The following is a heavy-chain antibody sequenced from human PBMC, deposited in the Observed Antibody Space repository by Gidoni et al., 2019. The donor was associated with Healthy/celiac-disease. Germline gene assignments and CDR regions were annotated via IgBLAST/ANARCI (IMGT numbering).Heavy chain of an antibody. CDR2: IFCSGST. J-gene: IGHJ4*02. V-gene: IGHV4-31*03. Sequence: VQLHESGPGLVKPSQTLSLTCTVSGAPISSGGYYWSVIRQHRGKGLEWIGYIFCSGSTYYNPSLKSRVTISVDTSKNQFSLKLSSVTAADTAVYYCASYAGCSGGSCYYFDYWGQGTLVTVSS. CDR3: ASYAGCSGGSCYYFDY. CDR1: GAPISSGGYY. D-gene: IGHD2-15*01.